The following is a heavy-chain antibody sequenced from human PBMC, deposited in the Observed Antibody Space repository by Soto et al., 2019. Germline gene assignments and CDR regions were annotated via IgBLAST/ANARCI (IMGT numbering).Heavy chain of an antibody. V-gene: IGHV1-69*01. CDR1: ADTFSSSA. CDR2: IIPLFHAA. Sequence: QVQLVQSGAEVQKPGSSVKVSCKASADTFSSSAFIWVRQDPGQGLEWMGGIIPLFHAANYAQRFQGRGTITADESTSTVYMELSSLRSEDTAIYYCARDLISNYHYYGMDVWGQGTTVTVSS. CDR3: ARDLISNYHYYGMDV. J-gene: IGHJ6*02.